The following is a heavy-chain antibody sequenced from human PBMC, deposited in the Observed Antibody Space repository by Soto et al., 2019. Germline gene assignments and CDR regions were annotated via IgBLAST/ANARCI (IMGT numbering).Heavy chain of an antibody. CDR1: GGSISSYY. D-gene: IGHD3-10*01. J-gene: IGHJ6*02. Sequence: SETLSLTCTVSGGSISSYYWSWIRQPPGKGLEWIGYIYYSGSTNHNPSLKSRVTISVDTSKNQFSLKLSSVTAADTAVYYCARDYYGSGRRPYYYYGMDVWGQGTTVTVSS. V-gene: IGHV4-59*01. CDR3: ARDYYGSGRRPYYYYGMDV. CDR2: IYYSGST.